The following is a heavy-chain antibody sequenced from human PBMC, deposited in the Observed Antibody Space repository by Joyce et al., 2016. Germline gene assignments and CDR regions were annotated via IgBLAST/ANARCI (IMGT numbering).Heavy chain of an antibody. V-gene: IGHV4-31*03. CDR1: GGSISSGGYY. J-gene: IGHJ4*02. Sequence: QVQLQESGPGLVKPSQTLSLTCTVSGGSISSGGYYWSWIRQHPGKGLEWIGSIYYSGSAYYNPSLKSRVTISVVTSKNQFSLKLSSVSAADTAMFYCARMTTVTTYYFDYWGQGTLVTVSS. CDR2: IYYSGSA. D-gene: IGHD4-17*01. CDR3: ARMTTVTTYYFDY.